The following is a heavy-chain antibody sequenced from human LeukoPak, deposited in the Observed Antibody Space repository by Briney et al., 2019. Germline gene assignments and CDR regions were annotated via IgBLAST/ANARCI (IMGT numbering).Heavy chain of an antibody. CDR1: GFTFSTYA. CDR2: ISGNGGYT. CDR3: AAQGTTTGGFDP. D-gene: IGHD1/OR15-1a*01. J-gene: IGHJ5*02. Sequence: GGSLRLSCAASGFTFSTYAILWVRQAPGKGLEYVSSISGNGGYTYYASSVKGRFTISRDNSKNTLFLQMGSLRAEDMAVYYCAAQGTTTGGFDPWGQGTLVTVSS. V-gene: IGHV3-64*01.